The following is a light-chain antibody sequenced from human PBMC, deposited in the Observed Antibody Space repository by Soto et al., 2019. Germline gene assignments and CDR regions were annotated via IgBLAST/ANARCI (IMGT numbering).Light chain of an antibody. J-gene: IGKJ4*01. CDR1: QDISKF. CDR3: QQYEDLPLT. Sequence: DIQITQSPSSLSAYVGDMVTITCQASQDISKFLNWYQLKPGKAHRLLIFDASSVETGVPSRFSGSGSGTQFTFSIDSLQAEDLATYYCQQYEDLPLTFGGGTTVEI. CDR2: DAS. V-gene: IGKV1-33*01.